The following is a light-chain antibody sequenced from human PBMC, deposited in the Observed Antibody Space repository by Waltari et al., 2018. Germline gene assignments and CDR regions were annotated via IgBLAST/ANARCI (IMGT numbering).Light chain of an antibody. Sequence: IVLTQSPGTLSLSPGARVTLSCRANQSINRALAWYQQKPGQAPRLLSYGASIRATGIPDRVSGSGSGTDFTLTISSLEPEDFAVYFCQHYVRLPATFGQGTKVEIK. CDR2: GAS. CDR1: QSINRA. V-gene: IGKV3-20*01. CDR3: QHYVRLPAT. J-gene: IGKJ1*01.